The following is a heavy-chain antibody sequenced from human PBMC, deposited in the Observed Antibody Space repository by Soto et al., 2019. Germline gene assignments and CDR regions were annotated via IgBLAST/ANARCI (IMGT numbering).Heavy chain of an antibody. CDR3: ASVSVTTVYYSGMDV. Sequence: SETLSLTCAVSGGSLSSSNWWRWVRQPPGKGVEGIGEIYHSGSTNYNPSLKSRVTIPVDKSKNQFSLKLSSVTAADTAVYYCASVSVTTVYYSGMDVWGQGTTVTVSS. D-gene: IGHD4-4*01. J-gene: IGHJ6*02. CDR2: IYHSGST. V-gene: IGHV4-4*02. CDR1: GGSLSSSNW.